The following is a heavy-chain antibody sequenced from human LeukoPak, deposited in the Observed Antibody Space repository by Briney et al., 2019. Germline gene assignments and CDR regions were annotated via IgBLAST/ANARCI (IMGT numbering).Heavy chain of an antibody. Sequence: GGSLRLSCAASGFTFSSYSMNWVRQAPGKGLEWVSYISSSSSTIYYADSVKGRFTISRDNAKNSLYLQMNSLRAEDTAVYYCARPRKGSTWIGSFDYWGQGTLVTVSS. CDR1: GFTFSSYS. CDR2: ISSSSSTI. V-gene: IGHV3-48*01. CDR3: ARPRKGSTWIGSFDY. J-gene: IGHJ4*02. D-gene: IGHD3-10*01.